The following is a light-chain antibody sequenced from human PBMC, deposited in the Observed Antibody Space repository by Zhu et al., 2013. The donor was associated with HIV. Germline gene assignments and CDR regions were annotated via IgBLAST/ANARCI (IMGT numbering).Light chain of an antibody. CDR3: QAWDNKSVV. CDR2: EDS. J-gene: IGLJ2*01. Sequence: SYVLTQTPSMSVSPGQTASITCSGDKLGDKYVSWYQQKPGQSPLLVIYEDSKRPSGLPERFSGSNSGNTATLTISGAQAVDEADYYCQAWDNKSVVFGGGTQLTVL. V-gene: IGLV3-1*01. CDR1: KLGDKY.